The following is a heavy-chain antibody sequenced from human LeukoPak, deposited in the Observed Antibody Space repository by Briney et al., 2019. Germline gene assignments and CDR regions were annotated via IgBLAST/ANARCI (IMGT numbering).Heavy chain of an antibody. CDR1: GYTFTSYD. D-gene: IGHD5-12*01. CDR2: MNPNSGST. V-gene: IGHV1-8*03. Sequence: ASVKVSCKASGYTFTSYDINWVRQATGQGREWMGWMNPNSGSTGYEQKFQGRVNITMNTSISTAYMELSGLRSEDTAVYYCARGRSTGYPYYFEYWGQGTLVTVSS. CDR3: ARGRSTGYPYYFEY. J-gene: IGHJ4*02.